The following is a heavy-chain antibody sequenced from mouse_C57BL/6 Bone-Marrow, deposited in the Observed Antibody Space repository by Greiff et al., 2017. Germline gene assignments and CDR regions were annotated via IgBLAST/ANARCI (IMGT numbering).Heavy chain of an antibody. J-gene: IGHJ3*01. V-gene: IGHV3-6*01. CDR2: ISYDGSN. Sequence: ESGPGLVKPSQSLSLTCSVTGYSITSGYYWNWIRQFPGNKLEWMGYISYDGSNNYNPSLKNRISITRDTSKNQFFLKLNSVTTEDTATYYCARRTYYDYDLGAWFADWGQGTLVTVSA. CDR1: GYSITSGYY. D-gene: IGHD2-4*01. CDR3: ARRTYYDYDLGAWFAD.